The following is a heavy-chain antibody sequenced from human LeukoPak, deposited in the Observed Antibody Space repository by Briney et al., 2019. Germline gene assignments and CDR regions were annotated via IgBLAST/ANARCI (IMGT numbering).Heavy chain of an antibody. CDR3: ARIGYNHYFDY. Sequence: ASVKVSCKASGYTFTDYYLHWARQAPGQGLEWMGWINPNSGGTNYAQTFQGRVTMTRDTSITTAYLELSRLRSDDTAVYYCARIGYNHYFDYWGQGTLVTVSP. D-gene: IGHD1-14*01. J-gene: IGHJ4*02. V-gene: IGHV1-2*02. CDR2: INPNSGGT. CDR1: GYTFTDYY.